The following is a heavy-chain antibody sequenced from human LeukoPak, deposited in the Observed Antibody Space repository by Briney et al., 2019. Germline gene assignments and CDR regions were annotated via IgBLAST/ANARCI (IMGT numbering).Heavy chain of an antibody. CDR3: AEQRDSLMYMDD. Sequence: GGSLRLSCAASGFTFSSYAMTWVRQAPGKGLERVSAISGSGGSTYYADSVKGRFTISRDNSKNTLYLQMNSLRADDTAVYYCAEQRDSLMYMDDWGKGTTATVSS. J-gene: IGHJ6*03. D-gene: IGHD6-25*01. CDR2: ISGSGGST. V-gene: IGHV3-23*01. CDR1: GFTFSSYA.